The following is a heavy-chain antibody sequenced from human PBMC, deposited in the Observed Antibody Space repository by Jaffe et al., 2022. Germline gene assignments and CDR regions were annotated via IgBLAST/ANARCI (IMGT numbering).Heavy chain of an antibody. Sequence: QVQLQESGPGLVKPSETLSLTCTVSGGSISSYYWSWIRQPPGKGLEWIGYIYYSGSTNYNPSLKSRVTISVDTSKNQFSLKLSSVTAADTAVYYCASLTFGGVIVFDYWGQGTLVTVSS. D-gene: IGHD3-16*02. CDR2: IYYSGST. V-gene: IGHV4-59*01. CDR3: ASLTFGGVIVFDY. J-gene: IGHJ4*02. CDR1: GGSISSYY.